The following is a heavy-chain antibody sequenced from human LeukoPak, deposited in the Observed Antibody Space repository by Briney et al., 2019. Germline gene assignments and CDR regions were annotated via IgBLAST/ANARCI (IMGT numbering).Heavy chain of an antibody. CDR2: IKQDGSEK. Sequence: GGSLRLSCAVSGFTFSSYWMSWVRQAPGKGLEWVANIKQDGSEKYYVDSVKGRFTISRDNAKNSLYLQMNSLRAEDTAVYYCARVWCSSTSCYSTPPDYMDVWGRGTTVTVSS. CDR3: ARVWCSSTSCYSTPPDYMDV. V-gene: IGHV3-7*01. D-gene: IGHD2-2*02. J-gene: IGHJ6*03. CDR1: GFTFSSYW.